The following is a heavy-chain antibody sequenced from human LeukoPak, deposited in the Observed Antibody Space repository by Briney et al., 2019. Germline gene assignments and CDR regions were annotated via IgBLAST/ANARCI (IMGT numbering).Heavy chain of an antibody. V-gene: IGHV4-59*01. CDR2: VDHTGST. D-gene: IGHD1-1*01. J-gene: IGHJ6*03. Sequence: SETLCLTCSVSDGSITMYYWTWIRQPPGKGLEWIGYVDHTGSTNFNPSLNGRVSISRDTTKNLFSLRLRSVTAADTAVYFCARGRVSSSTWYSTYYYYFYMDVWGKGTTVTVSS. CDR1: DGSITMYY. CDR3: ARGRVSSSTWYSTYYYYFYMDV.